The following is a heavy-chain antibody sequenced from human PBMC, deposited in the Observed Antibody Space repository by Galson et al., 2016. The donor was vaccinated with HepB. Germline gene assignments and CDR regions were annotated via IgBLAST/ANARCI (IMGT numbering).Heavy chain of an antibody. CDR2: ISTSSSYI. CDR3: ANISLVGYNSGWGGSFDI. CDR1: GFTFSSYS. Sequence: SLRLSCAASGFTFSSYSMNWVRQAPGKGLEWVSSISTSSSYIYYEDSVKARLTITRDNSKNTLYLQLNSLRAEDAAVYYCANISLVGYNSGWGGSFDIWCRGTMVTVSS. V-gene: IGHV3-21*04. D-gene: IGHD6-19*01. J-gene: IGHJ3*02.